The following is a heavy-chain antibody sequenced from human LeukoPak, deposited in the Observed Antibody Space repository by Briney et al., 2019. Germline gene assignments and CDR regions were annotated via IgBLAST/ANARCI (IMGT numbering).Heavy chain of an antibody. J-gene: IGHJ4*02. CDR2: IYYSGST. CDR1: GGSISSSSYY. CDR3: ARSPFPVSDFDY. Sequence: SETLSLTCAVYGGSISSSSYYWGWIRQPPGKGLEWIGSIYYSGSTYYNPSLKSRVTISVDTSKNQFSLKLSSVTAADTAVYYCARSPFPVSDFDYWGQGTLVTVSS. V-gene: IGHV4-39*07.